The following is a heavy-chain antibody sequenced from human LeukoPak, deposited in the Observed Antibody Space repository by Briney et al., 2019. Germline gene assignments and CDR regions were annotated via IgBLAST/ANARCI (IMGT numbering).Heavy chain of an antibody. V-gene: IGHV4-34*01. Sequence: SETLSLTCAVYGGSFSGYYWSWIRQPPGKGPEWIGEINHSGSTDYNPSLKSRVAISVDTSKNQFSLKLSSVTAADTAVYYCARGDYDGSGGNLGQGTLVTVSS. CDR3: ARGDYDGSGGN. D-gene: IGHD3-10*01. CDR1: GGSFSGYY. J-gene: IGHJ4*02. CDR2: INHSGST.